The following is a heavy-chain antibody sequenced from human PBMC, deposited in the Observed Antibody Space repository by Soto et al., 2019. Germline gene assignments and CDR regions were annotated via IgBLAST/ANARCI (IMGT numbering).Heavy chain of an antibody. CDR3: ARGPSGLLWFGELLYDYYFDY. CDR1: GFTFSSYS. Sequence: PGGSLRLSCAASGFTFSSYSMNWVRQAPGKGLEWVSSISSSSSYIYYADSVKGRFTISRGNAKNSLYLQMNSLRAEDTAVYYCARGPSGLLWFGELLYDYYFDYWGQGTLVTVSS. D-gene: IGHD3-10*01. V-gene: IGHV3-21*01. J-gene: IGHJ4*02. CDR2: ISSSSSYI.